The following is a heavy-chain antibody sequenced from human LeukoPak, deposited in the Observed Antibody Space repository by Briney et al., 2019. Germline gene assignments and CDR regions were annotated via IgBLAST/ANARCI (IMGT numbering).Heavy chain of an antibody. CDR1: GGSTSSGGYS. J-gene: IGHJ6*02. V-gene: IGHV4-30-2*01. CDR2: IYHSGST. Sequence: SQTLSLTCAVSGGSTSSGGYSWSWIRQPPGKGLEWIGYIYHSGSTYYNPSLKSRVTISVDRSKNQFSLKLSSVTAADTAVYYCARGWYYDILTGRLHYGMDVWGQGTTVTVSS. CDR3: ARGWYYDILTGRLHYGMDV. D-gene: IGHD3-9*01.